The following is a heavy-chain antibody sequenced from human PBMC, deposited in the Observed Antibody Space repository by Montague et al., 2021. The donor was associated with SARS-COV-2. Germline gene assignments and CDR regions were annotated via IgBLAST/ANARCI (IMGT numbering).Heavy chain of an antibody. CDR3: ARDPYSDILTGYYYY. J-gene: IGHJ4*02. V-gene: IGHV3-21*01. CDR2: ISSSSSYI. Sequence: SLRLSCAASGFTFSSYSMNWVRQAPGKGLEWVSSISSSSSYIYYADSVKGRFTISRDNAKNSLYPQMNSLRAEDTAVYYCARDPYSDILTGYYYYWGQGTLVTVSS. D-gene: IGHD3-9*01. CDR1: GFTFSSYS.